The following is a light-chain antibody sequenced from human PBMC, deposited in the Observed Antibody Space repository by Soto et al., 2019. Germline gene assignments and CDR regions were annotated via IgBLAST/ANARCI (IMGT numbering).Light chain of an antibody. CDR1: QSVTSN. CDR2: GAS. J-gene: IGKJ5*01. Sequence: EIVMTQSPATLSVSPGDRATLSCRASQSVTSNLAWYQQKPGQAPRLLIYGASTRATGIPARFSGSGSGTEFTLTISSLQSEDFAVYYCQQRNSWPITFGQGTRLEIK. CDR3: QQRNSWPIT. V-gene: IGKV3-15*01.